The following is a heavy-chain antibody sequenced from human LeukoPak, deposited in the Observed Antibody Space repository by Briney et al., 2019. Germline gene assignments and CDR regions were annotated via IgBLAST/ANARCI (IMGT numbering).Heavy chain of an antibody. D-gene: IGHD3-10*01. J-gene: IGHJ4*02. CDR2: IYYSGST. CDR1: GGSISSYY. Sequence: SETLSLTCTVSGGSISSYYWGWIRQPPGKGLEWIGSIYYSGSTYYNPSLKSRVTISVDTSKNQFSLKLSSVTAADTAVYYCARTTYYYGSGSFARPRRKLGIFDYWGQGTLVTVSS. CDR3: ARTTYYYGSGSFARPRRKLGIFDY. V-gene: IGHV4-39*07.